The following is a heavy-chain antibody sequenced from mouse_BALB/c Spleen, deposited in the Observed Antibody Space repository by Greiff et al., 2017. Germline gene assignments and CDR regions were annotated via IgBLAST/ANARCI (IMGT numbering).Heavy chain of an antibody. D-gene: IGHD2-4*01. CDR1: GFTFTDTY. V-gene: IGHV14-3*02. J-gene: IGHJ3*01. Sequence: VQLQPSGAELVKPGASVTLSCTASGFTFTDTYMPWVKQRPEQGLEWIGRIDPANGNTKYDPKFQGKATITADTSSNTAYLQLSSLTSEDTAFYDCAREDDYDPAWFAYWGQGTLVTVSA. CDR2: IDPANGNT. CDR3: AREDDYDPAWFAY.